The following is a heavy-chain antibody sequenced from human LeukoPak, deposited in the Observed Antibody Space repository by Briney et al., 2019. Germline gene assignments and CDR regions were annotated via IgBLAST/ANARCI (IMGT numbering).Heavy chain of an antibody. D-gene: IGHD5-18*01. Sequence: PGGSLRLSCAASGFTFSSYSMNWVRQAPGKGLEWVSSISCSSSYIYYADSVKGRFTISRDNAKNSLYLQMNSLRAEDTAVYYCARGAAMVLYYYGMDVWGQGTTVTVSS. V-gene: IGHV3-21*01. CDR1: GFTFSSYS. CDR3: ARGAAMVLYYYGMDV. CDR2: ISCSSSYI. J-gene: IGHJ6*02.